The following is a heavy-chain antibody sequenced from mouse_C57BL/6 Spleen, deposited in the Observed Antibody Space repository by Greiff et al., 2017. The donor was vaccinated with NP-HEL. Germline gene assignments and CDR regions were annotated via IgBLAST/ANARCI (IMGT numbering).Heavy chain of an antibody. Sequence: QVQLQQSGSELRSPGSSVKLSCKDFDSEVFPIAYMSWVRQKPGHGFEWIGGILPSIGRTIYGEKFEDKATLDADTLSNTAYLELNSLTSEDSAIYYCARRGKSTVVDPYWYFDVWGTGTTVTVSS. D-gene: IGHD1-1*01. J-gene: IGHJ1*03. CDR3: ARRGKSTVVDPYWYFDV. V-gene: IGHV15-2*01. CDR1: DSEVFPIAY. CDR2: ILPSIGRT.